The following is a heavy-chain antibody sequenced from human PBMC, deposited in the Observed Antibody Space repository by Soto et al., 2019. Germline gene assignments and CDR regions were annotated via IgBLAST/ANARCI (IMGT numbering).Heavy chain of an antibody. CDR3: ARAPSPTVKSGMDV. V-gene: IGHV3-23*01. Sequence: GGSLRLSCAASGFTFSSHGMTRVRQTPGKGLEWLSVIGVSGDTYYADSVKGRFTISRDNSKNTLYLQMDSLRDEDTALYYCARAPSPTVKSGMDVWGQGTAVTVSS. J-gene: IGHJ6*02. CDR1: GFTFSSHG. D-gene: IGHD4-17*01. CDR2: IGVSGDT.